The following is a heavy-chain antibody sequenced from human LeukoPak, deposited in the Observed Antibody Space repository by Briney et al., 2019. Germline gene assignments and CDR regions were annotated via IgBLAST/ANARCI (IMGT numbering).Heavy chain of an antibody. D-gene: IGHD2-2*01. CDR2: IYTSGST. V-gene: IGHV4-4*07. J-gene: IGHJ4*02. CDR3: ARDKPYCSSTSCPWDY. Sequence: PSETLSLTCTVSGGSISSYYWSWIRQPAGKGLEWIGRIYTSGSTNYNPSLKSRVTMSVDTSKNQFSLKLSSVTAADTAVYYCARDKPYCSSTSCPWDYWGQGTLVTVSS. CDR1: GGSISSYY.